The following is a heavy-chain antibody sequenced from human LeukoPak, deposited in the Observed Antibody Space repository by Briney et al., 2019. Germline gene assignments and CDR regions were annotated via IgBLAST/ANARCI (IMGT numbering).Heavy chain of an antibody. CDR1: DDSITMYY. CDR2: VDHTGGT. D-gene: IGHD1-1*01. Sequence: SETLSLTCSVSDDSITMYYWTWIRQPPGKGLEWIGYVDHTGGTTFNTSLHGRVGTSRDKTNNLFSLMLRSVTAADTAVYFCARGRVSSSTWYSTYYYYFYMDVWGKGTTVTVSS. V-gene: IGHV4-59*01. CDR3: ARGRVSSSTWYSTYYYYFYMDV. J-gene: IGHJ6*03.